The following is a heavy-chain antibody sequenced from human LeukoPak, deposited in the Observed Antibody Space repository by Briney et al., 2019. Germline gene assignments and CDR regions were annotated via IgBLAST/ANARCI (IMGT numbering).Heavy chain of an antibody. V-gene: IGHV5-51*01. Sequence: GESLKISCKGSGYSFTSYWIGWVRQMPGKGLEWMGIIYPGDSDTRYSPSFQGHVTISTDKSISTAYLQWSSLKASDTAMYYCATRGYYGSLKDAFDMWGQGTMVTVSS. J-gene: IGHJ3*02. CDR2: IYPGDSDT. CDR1: GYSFTSYW. D-gene: IGHD3-10*01. CDR3: ATRGYYGSLKDAFDM.